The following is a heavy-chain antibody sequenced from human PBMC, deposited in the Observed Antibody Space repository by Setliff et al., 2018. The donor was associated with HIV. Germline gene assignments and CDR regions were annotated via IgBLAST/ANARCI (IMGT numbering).Heavy chain of an antibody. CDR1: GDTFSNNA. J-gene: IGHJ4*02. CDR2: IIPLLDRT. D-gene: IGHD3-22*01. Sequence: RASVKVSCKASGDTFSNNAINWVRQAPGHGLEWMGKIIPLLDRTHYVQKFQGRVTFSADESTTTAYMELRSLKYEDAAVYYCARGGGSNGYFFDSWGQGTPVTVSS. V-gene: IGHV1-69*11. CDR3: ARGGGSNGYFFDS.